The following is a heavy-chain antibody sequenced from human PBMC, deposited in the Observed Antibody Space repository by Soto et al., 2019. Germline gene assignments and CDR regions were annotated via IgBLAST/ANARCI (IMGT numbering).Heavy chain of an antibody. D-gene: IGHD3-3*02. Sequence: QVQLVQSGAEVKKPGSSVTVSCKASGGTFGNSAISWVRQAPGQGLEWMGGIIPIFSTPNYAQKFQGRVTITTDESTGTAYKAVRSRRFEDTAVYYCARDKDRAQLGGNYYCAIDVWGQGTTVTVSS. CDR3: ARDKDRAQLGGNYYCAIDV. V-gene: IGHV1-69*05. J-gene: IGHJ6*02. CDR1: GGTFGNSA. CDR2: IIPIFSTP.